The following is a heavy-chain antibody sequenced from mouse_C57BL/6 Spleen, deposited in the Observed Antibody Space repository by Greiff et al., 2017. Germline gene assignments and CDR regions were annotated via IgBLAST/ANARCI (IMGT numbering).Heavy chain of an antibody. V-gene: IGHV14-3*01. CDR2: IDPANGNT. CDR3: ADGIYDGYYYAMDY. D-gene: IGHD2-3*01. J-gene: IGHJ4*01. CDR1: GFNIKNTY. Sequence: VQLKESVAELVRPGASVKLSCTASGFNIKNTYMHWVKQRPEQGLEWIGRIDPANGNTKYAPKFQGKATITADTSSNTAYLQLSSLTSEDTAIYYCADGIYDGYYYAMDYWGQGTSVTVSS.